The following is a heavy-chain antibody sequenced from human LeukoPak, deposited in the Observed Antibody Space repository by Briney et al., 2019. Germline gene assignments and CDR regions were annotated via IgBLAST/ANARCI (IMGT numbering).Heavy chain of an antibody. D-gene: IGHD3-10*01. Sequence: PGGSLRLSCAASGFIFDDHGMSWVRQAPGKGLEWVSGINWNGRGIGYADSVKGRFTISRDNAKNSLYLQMNSLRAEDTALYYCARGGHYASGSYRDYWGQGTLVTVSS. CDR3: ARGGHYASGSYRDY. J-gene: IGHJ4*02. CDR1: GFIFDDHG. CDR2: INWNGRGI. V-gene: IGHV3-20*04.